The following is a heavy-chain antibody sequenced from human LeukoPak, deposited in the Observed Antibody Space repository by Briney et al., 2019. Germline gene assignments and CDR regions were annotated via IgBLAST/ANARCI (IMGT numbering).Heavy chain of an antibody. CDR3: ASRNQYCGGDCFWAFDI. J-gene: IGHJ3*02. V-gene: IGHV3-21*01. CDR1: GFTFSRYS. CDR2: ISSSGSYI. Sequence: GSLRLSCGAPGFTFSRYSMNWVRQAPGKGLEWVSSISSSGSYIYYADSVKGRFTISRDNAKNSLYLQMNSLRAEDTAVYYCASRNQYCGGDCFWAFDIWGRGTMVTVSS. D-gene: IGHD2-21*02.